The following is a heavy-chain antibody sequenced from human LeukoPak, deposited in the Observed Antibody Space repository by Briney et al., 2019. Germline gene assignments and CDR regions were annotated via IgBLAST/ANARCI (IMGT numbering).Heavy chain of an antibody. Sequence: GGSLRLFCAASGFTFSSYAMSWVRQAPGKGLEWVSHISDNGRTKYYANSVQGRFTVSRDNAKNSLYLQMNSLRADDTAVYYCATVHFGYFTFWGQGTLVPVSS. CDR3: ATVHFGYFTF. CDR1: GFTFSSYA. CDR2: ISDNGRTK. J-gene: IGHJ4*02. V-gene: IGHV3-48*01. D-gene: IGHD3-3*01.